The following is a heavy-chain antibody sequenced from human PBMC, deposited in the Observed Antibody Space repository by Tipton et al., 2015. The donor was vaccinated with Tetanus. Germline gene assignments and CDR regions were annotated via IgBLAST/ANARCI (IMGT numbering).Heavy chain of an antibody. CDR3: ARFYCGGACDSPYYTPMYV. V-gene: IGHV4-61*01. Sequence: TLSLTCSVSSYSVGRGTDYWTWIRQPPGKGLEWIGHVYLSGSTYYNPSLESRLTLSVDESNNRFSLQLKSVTTADTAVYYCARFYCGGACDSPYYTPMYVWGQGPPVTVSS. D-gene: IGHD2-21*02. CDR1: SYSVGRGTDY. J-gene: IGHJ6*02. CDR2: VYLSGST.